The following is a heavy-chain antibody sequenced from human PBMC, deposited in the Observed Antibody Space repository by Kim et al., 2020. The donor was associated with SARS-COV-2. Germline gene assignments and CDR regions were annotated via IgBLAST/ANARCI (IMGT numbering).Heavy chain of an antibody. CDR3: ARDFDILTGYNCDY. J-gene: IGHJ4*02. V-gene: IGHV1-46*01. D-gene: IGHD3-9*01. Sequence: AQTFQGRVTMTRDTSTSTVYMELSSLRSEDTAVYYCARDFDILTGYNCDYWGQGTLVTVSS.